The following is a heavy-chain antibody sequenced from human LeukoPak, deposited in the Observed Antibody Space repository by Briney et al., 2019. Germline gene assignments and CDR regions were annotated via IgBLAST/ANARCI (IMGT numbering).Heavy chain of an antibody. J-gene: IGHJ4*02. Sequence: GRSLRLSCAASGFTFSSYGMSWVRQAPGKGLEWVSAISGSGGSTYYADSVKGRFTISRDNSKNTLYLQMNSLRAEDTAVYYCAKGKDDSSGWYFFYWGQGTLVTVSS. D-gene: IGHD6-19*01. CDR2: ISGSGGST. CDR1: GFTFSSYG. V-gene: IGHV3-23*01. CDR3: AKGKDDSSGWYFFY.